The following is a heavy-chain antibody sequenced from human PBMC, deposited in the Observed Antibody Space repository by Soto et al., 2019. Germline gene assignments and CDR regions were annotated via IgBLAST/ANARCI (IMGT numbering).Heavy chain of an antibody. CDR2: ISGNGGYT. Sequence: GGSLSLSCAASGFAFLSYAMTWVRQAPGQGLEWVSTISGNGGYTYYSDSVRGRFTISRDNSKKTLYLQMDSLRADDTAVFYCAKGVANTVFGVHTLFEYRGQGLHVTV. CDR3: AKGVANTVFGVHTLFEY. CDR1: GFAFLSYA. J-gene: IGHJ4*02. D-gene: IGHD3-3*01. V-gene: IGHV3-23*01.